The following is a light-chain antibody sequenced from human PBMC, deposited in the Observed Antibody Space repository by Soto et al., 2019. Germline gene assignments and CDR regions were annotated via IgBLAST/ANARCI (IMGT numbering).Light chain of an antibody. Sequence: DIQMTQSPSSLSASVGDRVTITCRASQGISSFGAWHQQKPGKVPRLLISGASTLQSGVPSRFSGSGSGTDFTLTITSLQPEDVATYYCQKYSSVITFGQGTRLEIK. CDR2: GAS. J-gene: IGKJ5*01. CDR3: QKYSSVIT. CDR1: QGISSF. V-gene: IGKV1-27*01.